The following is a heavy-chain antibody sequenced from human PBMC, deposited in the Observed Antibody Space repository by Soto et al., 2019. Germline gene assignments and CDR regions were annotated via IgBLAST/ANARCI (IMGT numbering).Heavy chain of an antibody. CDR2: ISSSSSYI. D-gene: IGHD6-13*01. CDR3: AREFGEAAAGTVGDY. Sequence: GGSLRLSCAASGFTFSSYSMNWVRQAPGKGLEWVSSISSSSSYIYYADSVKGRFTISRDNAKNSLYLQMNSLRAEDTAVYYCAREFGEAAAGTVGDYWGQGTLVTVSS. J-gene: IGHJ4*02. V-gene: IGHV3-21*01. CDR1: GFTFSSYS.